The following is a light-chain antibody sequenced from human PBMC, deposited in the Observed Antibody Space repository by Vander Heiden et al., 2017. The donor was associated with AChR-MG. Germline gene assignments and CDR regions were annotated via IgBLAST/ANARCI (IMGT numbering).Light chain of an antibody. J-gene: IGKJ1*01. CDR2: GAS. CDR1: QGVSSSY. Sequence: EIVLTHSPGTLSLSPGERATLPCRASQGVSSSYLAWYQRKPGQGPRSLTYGASSRATAIPDRGSGSGSGTDFTLTISRLGPEELAVYYCQQYGSSSWTFGQGTKVEIK. V-gene: IGKV3-20*01. CDR3: QQYGSSSWT.